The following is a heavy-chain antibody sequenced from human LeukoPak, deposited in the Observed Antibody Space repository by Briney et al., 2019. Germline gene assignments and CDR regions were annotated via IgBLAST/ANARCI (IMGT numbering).Heavy chain of an antibody. Sequence: GGSLRLSCAASGFTFSSYGMHWVRQAPGKGLEWVAVISYDGSNKYYADSVKGRFTISRDNSKNTLYLQMNSLRADDTAVYYCAKDHLGLRRLIWEELELGPGDYWGQGTLVTVSS. CDR2: ISYDGSNK. CDR3: AKDHLGLRRLIWEELELGPGDY. V-gene: IGHV3-30*18. CDR1: GFTFSSYG. D-gene: IGHD1-1*01. J-gene: IGHJ4*02.